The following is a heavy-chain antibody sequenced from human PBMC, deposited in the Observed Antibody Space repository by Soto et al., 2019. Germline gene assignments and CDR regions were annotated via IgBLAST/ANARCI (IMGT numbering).Heavy chain of an antibody. V-gene: IGHV1-69*13. CDR3: ARDSPSYCSDGSCYYPRFDY. J-gene: IGHJ4*02. CDR2: IIPIFGTA. Sequence: ASVKVSCKASGGTFSSYAISWVRQAPGQGLEWMGGIIPIFGTANYAQKFQGRVTITADESTSTAYMELSSLRSEDTAVYYCARDSPSYCSDGSCYYPRFDYWGQGTLVTVSS. CDR1: GGTFSSYA. D-gene: IGHD2-15*01.